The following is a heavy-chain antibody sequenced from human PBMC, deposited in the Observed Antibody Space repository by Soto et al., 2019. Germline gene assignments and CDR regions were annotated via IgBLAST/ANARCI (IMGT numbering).Heavy chain of an antibody. CDR2: ISSSSSTI. CDR1: GFTFSSYS. Sequence: EVQLVESGGGLVQPGGSLRLSCAASGFTFSSYSMNWVRQAPGKGLEWVSYISSSSSTIYYADSVKGRFTISRDNAKHSLYLQMNSLRAEDTAVYYCARNANDYYGDTDYFDYWGQGTLVTVSS. V-gene: IGHV3-48*01. CDR3: ARNANDYYGDTDYFDY. D-gene: IGHD4-17*01. J-gene: IGHJ4*02.